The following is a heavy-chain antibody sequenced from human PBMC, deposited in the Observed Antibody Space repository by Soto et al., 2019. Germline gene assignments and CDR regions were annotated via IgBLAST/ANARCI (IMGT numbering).Heavy chain of an antibody. CDR1: GVSVSRDYQ. Sequence: TLSLTCTVSGVSVSRDYQWIWIRQPPGKGLEWIGHISYSGSPYYHPSLRSRLSISVDTSKNQFSLKVKSVTAADTAVYYCARAWDFWGQGTLVTVSS. J-gene: IGHJ1*01. CDR3: ARAWDF. V-gene: IGHV4-30-4*01. D-gene: IGHD1-26*01. CDR2: ISYSGSP.